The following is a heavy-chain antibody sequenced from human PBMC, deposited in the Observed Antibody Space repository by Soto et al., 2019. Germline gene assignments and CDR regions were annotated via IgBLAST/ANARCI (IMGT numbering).Heavy chain of an antibody. CDR3: ASQASYDFWDGRFYYNYYMDV. CDR1: SGSISGYY. V-gene: IGHV4-59*08. J-gene: IGHJ6*03. Sequence: QVQLQESGPGLVKPSETLSLSCTVSSGSISGYYWSWIRQPPGKGLEWIGSIYSSGTTYYNPSLKSRVTMSVDTSQIPFSLNLSSVTAADTAVYYCASQASYDFWDGRFYYNYYMDVWGKGTPVTVSS. CDR2: IYSSGTT. D-gene: IGHD3-3*01.